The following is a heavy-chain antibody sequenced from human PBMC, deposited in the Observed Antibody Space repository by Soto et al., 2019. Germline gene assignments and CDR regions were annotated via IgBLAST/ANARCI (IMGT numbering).Heavy chain of an antibody. V-gene: IGHV1-69*13. Sequence: SVKVSCKASGGTFSSYAISWVRQAPGQGLEWMGGIIPIFGTANYAQKFQGRVTITADESTSTAYMELSSLRSDDTAVYYCASVSVLSIAAAGHRLGPELAPWGQGTLVTV. D-gene: IGHD6-13*01. CDR1: GGTFSSYA. CDR3: ASVSVLSIAAAGHRLGPELAP. CDR2: IIPIFGTA. J-gene: IGHJ5*02.